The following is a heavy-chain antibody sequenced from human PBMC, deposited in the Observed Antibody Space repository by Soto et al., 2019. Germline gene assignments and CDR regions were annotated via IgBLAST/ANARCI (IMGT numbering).Heavy chain of an antibody. J-gene: IGHJ4*02. Sequence: QVQVVESGGGVVQPGRSLRLSCAVSGVTVSDYPLHWVRQAPGKGLEWVAVMFRDENNKRYADSVKGRFTISRDNSENTLYLQMDSLGPDDTAVYCCAKSTANWGQGTLVTVSS. CDR3: AKSTAN. CDR2: MFRDENNK. CDR1: GVTVSDYP. V-gene: IGHV3-30-3*02.